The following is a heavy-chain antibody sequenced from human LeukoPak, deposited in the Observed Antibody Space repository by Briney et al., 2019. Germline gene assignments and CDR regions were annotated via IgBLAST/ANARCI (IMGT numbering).Heavy chain of an antibody. CDR1: GYTFTGYY. D-gene: IGHD2-2*03. Sequence: ASVKVSCKASGYTFTGYYMHWLRQAPGQGLEWMGWINPNSGGTNYAQKFQGRVTMTRDTSISTACMELSRPRSDDTAVYYCARDFGYCSSTSCFRVNWFDPWGQGTLVTVSS. CDR2: INPNSGGT. CDR3: ARDFGYCSSTSCFRVNWFDP. J-gene: IGHJ5*02. V-gene: IGHV1-2*02.